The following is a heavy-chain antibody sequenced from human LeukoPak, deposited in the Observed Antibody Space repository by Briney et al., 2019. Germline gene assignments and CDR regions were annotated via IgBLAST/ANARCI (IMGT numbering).Heavy chain of an antibody. CDR1: GYTFTSYY. Sequence: ASVKVSCKASGYTFTSYYMHWVRQAPGQGLEWMEIINPSGGSTSYAQKFQGRVTMTRDTSTSTVYMELSSLRSEDTAVYYCARDARTYYYGSGSSLKRPPLFGYWGQGTLVTVSS. J-gene: IGHJ4*02. V-gene: IGHV1-46*01. D-gene: IGHD3-10*01. CDR2: INPSGGST. CDR3: ARDARTYYYGSGSSLKRPPLFGY.